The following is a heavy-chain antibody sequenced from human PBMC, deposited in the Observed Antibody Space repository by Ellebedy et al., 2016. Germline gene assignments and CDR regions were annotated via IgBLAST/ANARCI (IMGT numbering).Heavy chain of an antibody. CDR2: INPNSGGT. CDR3: ARVAFIAAAKYDY. Sequence: ASVKVSCXVSGYTLTELSMHWVRQAPGQGLEWMGWINPNSGGTNYAQKFQGRVTMTRDTSISTAYMELSRLRSDDTAVYYCARVAFIAAAKYDYWGQGTLVTVSS. J-gene: IGHJ4*02. CDR1: GYTLTELS. D-gene: IGHD6-13*01. V-gene: IGHV1-2*02.